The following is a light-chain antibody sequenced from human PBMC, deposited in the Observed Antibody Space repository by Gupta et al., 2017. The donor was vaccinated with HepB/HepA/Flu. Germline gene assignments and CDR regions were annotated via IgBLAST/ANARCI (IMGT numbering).Light chain of an antibody. CDR1: QTIKSW. J-gene: IGKJ1*01. CDR3: QREDVYPWT. CDR2: KAS. V-gene: IGKV1-5*03. Sequence: DIQMTQSPSTLSASVGDRVTITCRASQTIKSWLAWYVQKPGKAPQVLIYKASNLETGVPSRFSGSGSATEFILTISSLQPDDFATYYCQREDVYPWTFGQGTKVEIK.